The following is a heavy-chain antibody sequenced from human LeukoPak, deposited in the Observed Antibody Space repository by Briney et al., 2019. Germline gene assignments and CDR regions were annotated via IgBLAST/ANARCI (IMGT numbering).Heavy chain of an antibody. CDR2: ISSSSSTI. V-gene: IGHV3-48*01. CDR1: GFTFSSYG. CDR3: AKTSSSWSLISANWFDP. J-gene: IGHJ5*02. Sequence: PGGSLRLSCAASGFTFSSYGMTWVRQAPGKGLEWVSYISSSSSTIYYADSVKGRFTISRDNAKNTLYLQMNSLRAEDTAVYYCAKTSSSWSLISANWFDPWGQGTLVTVSS. D-gene: IGHD6-13*01.